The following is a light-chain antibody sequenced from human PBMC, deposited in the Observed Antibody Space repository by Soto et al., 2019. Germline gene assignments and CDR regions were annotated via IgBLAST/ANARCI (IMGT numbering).Light chain of an antibody. J-gene: IGKJ5*01. CDR2: GAS. Sequence: RTQSTANLSVAPVEISTLSFMASQSVSGDLAWYQQKPGQAHRLIIHGASTRAIGFPARFSGSGSGTEFTLTIRSMQSEDFALYYCQKYNNWHPTVGHGTQLEIK. V-gene: IGKV3-15*01. CDR1: QSVSGD. CDR3: QKYNNWHPT.